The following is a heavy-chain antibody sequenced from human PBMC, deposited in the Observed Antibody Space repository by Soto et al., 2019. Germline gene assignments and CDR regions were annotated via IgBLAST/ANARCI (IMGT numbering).Heavy chain of an antibody. V-gene: IGHV1-24*01. CDR3: ATHLSRSRGLKVWSFDL. J-gene: IGHJ2*01. CDR1: GYHLTDLS. CDR2: FDPEDGRT. D-gene: IGHD3-10*01. Sequence: ASVKVACKVSGYHLTDLSIHWVRQAPGKGLEWMGGFDPEDGRTIYTQNFQARVTANEDTSTETAYMELSSLRYEDTDVYYCATHLSRSRGLKVWSFDLWGRGTLVTVSS.